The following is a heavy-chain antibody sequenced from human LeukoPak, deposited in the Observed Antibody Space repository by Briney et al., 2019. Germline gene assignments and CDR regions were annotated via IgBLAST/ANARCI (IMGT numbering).Heavy chain of an antibody. J-gene: IGHJ5*02. CDR3: ARGYCGGDCQSFRWFDP. CDR1: GDNFRSYT. D-gene: IGHD2-21*02. V-gene: IGHV1-69*13. Sequence: SVKVSCKASGDNFRSYTLTWVRQAPGQGLEWMAVTIPSIATVYYAQKFQGRVTITADESTSTAYMELSSLRSEDTAVYYCARGYCGGDCQSFRWFDPWGREPWSPSPQ. CDR2: TIPSIATV.